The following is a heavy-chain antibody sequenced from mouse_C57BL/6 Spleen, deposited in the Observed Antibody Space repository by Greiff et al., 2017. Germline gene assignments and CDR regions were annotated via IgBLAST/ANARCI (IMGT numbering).Heavy chain of an antibody. CDR3: ARIPYYSNYVAEFDD. CDR2: IWWDDDK. V-gene: IGHV8-8*01. CDR1: GFSLTTFGMG. J-gene: IGHJ2*01. Sequence: QVPLQLSGPGILQPSQTLSLTCTFSGFSLTTFGMGVVWLRQPSGKGLEWLAHIWWDDDKYYNPALKSRLTITNDTSKNPVFLKIANVDTADTATYYCARIPYYSNYVAEFDDWGKGTTLTVSS. D-gene: IGHD2-5*01.